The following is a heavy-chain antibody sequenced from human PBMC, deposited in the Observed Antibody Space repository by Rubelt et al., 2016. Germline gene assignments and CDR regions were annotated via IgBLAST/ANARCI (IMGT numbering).Heavy chain of an antibody. Sequence: EVQLVESGGDLVKPGGSLRLSCADSGFTFSSYWMHWVRQAPGKGLEWVANIKQDGSKKDYMDSVKGRFTISRDNAKNSLYLQMNSLRVEETAVFYCAREGDYNAFDIWGQGTAVTV. CDR3: AREGDYNAFDI. CDR1: GFTFSSYW. J-gene: IGHJ3*02. V-gene: IGHV3-7*01. D-gene: IGHD4-17*01. CDR2: IKQDGSKK.